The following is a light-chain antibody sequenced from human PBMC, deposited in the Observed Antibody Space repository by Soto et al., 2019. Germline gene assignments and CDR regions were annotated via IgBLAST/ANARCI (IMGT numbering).Light chain of an antibody. CDR2: DAS. Sequence: DIQLTQSPSSLSASVGDRVTITCQASQDISNYLNWYQQKPGKAPKLLIYDASNLETGVPSRFSGSGSGTDFTDTISGLQPEDSAKYYFQQYDTLPLTFGGGTKVEIK. V-gene: IGKV1-33*01. J-gene: IGKJ4*01. CDR1: QDISNY. CDR3: QQYDTLPLT.